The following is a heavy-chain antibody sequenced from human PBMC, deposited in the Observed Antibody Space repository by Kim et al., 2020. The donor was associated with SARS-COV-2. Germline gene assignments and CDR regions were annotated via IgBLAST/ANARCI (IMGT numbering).Heavy chain of an antibody. CDR1: GGSGSSGSYY. J-gene: IGHJ3*02. CDR2: IYYSGST. D-gene: IGHD6-19*01. CDR3: ARRGSAIRAFDI. V-gene: IGHV4-61*01. Sequence: SETLSLTCNVSGGSGSSGSYYWSWIRQPPGKGLEWIGYIYYSGSTYYNPSLKSRVTISVDTSKNQFSLKLNSVTAADMAVYYCARRGSAIRAFDIWGQ.